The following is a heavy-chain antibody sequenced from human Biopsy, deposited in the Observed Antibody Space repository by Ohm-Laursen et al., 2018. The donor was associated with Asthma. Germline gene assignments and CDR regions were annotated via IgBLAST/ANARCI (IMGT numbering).Heavy chain of an antibody. D-gene: IGHD3-22*01. CDR3: ARPYYDSSGYYYENLSFDY. CDR1: GYTFTSYA. J-gene: IGHJ4*02. Sequence: GASVKVSCKASGYTFTSYAMHWVRQAPGQRLEWMGWINAGNGNTKYSQKSQGRVTITRDTSASTAYMELSSLRSEDTAVYYCARPYYDSSGYYYENLSFDYWAQGTLVTVSS. CDR2: INAGNGNT. V-gene: IGHV1-3*01.